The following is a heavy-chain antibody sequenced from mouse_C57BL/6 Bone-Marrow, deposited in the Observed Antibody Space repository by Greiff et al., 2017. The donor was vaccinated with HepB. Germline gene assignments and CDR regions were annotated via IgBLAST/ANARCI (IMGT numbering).Heavy chain of an antibody. Sequence: QVQLKQSGAELVKPGASVKISCKASGYAFSSYWMNWVKQRPGKGLEWIGQIYPGDGDTNYNGKFKGKATLTADKSSSTAYMQLSSLTSEDSAVYFCARDYYYGSSGYYYAMDYWGQGTSVTVSS. V-gene: IGHV1-80*01. CDR1: GYAFSSYW. CDR3: ARDYYYGSSGYYYAMDY. J-gene: IGHJ4*01. D-gene: IGHD1-1*01. CDR2: IYPGDGDT.